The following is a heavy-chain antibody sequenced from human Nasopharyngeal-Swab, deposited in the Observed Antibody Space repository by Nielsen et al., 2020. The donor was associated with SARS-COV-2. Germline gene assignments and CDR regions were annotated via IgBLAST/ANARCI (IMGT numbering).Heavy chain of an antibody. CDR3: ARASHVVRFLEPYFDY. J-gene: IGHJ4*02. CDR1: GGSISSYY. Sequence: SETLSLTCTVSGGSISSYYWSWIRQPPGEGLEWIGYIYYSGSTNYNPSLKSRVTISVDTSKNQFSLKLSSVTAADTAVYYCARASHVVRFLEPYFDYWGQGTLVTVSS. CDR2: IYYSGST. D-gene: IGHD3-3*01. V-gene: IGHV4-59*01.